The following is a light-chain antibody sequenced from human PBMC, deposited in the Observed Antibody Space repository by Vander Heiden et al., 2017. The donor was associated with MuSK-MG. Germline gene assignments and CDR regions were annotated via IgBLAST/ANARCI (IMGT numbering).Light chain of an antibody. V-gene: IGKV3-15*01. CDR3: QQHYNWHPIT. CDR2: GAS. CDR1: QSVSSN. J-gene: IGKJ5*01. Sequence: EIVMTQSPATLSVSPGERATLSCRASQSVSSNLAWYQQKPGQAPRLLIYGASTRATGIPARFTGSRYGTEFTLTISSRQSEDFAVYYCQQHYNWHPITFGQGTRMEIK.